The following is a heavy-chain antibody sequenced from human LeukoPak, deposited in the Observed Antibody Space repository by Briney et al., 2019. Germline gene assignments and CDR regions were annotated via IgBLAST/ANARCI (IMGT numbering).Heavy chain of an antibody. D-gene: IGHD5-24*01. V-gene: IGHV1-18*01. CDR1: GYTFTSYG. J-gene: IGHJ6*02. CDR3: ATRDRYYYCGMDV. Sequence: ASVKVSCKASGYTFTSYGISWVRQAPGQGLERMGWISAYNGNTNYAQKLQGRVTMTTDTSTSTAYMELRSLRSDDTAVYYCATRDRYYYCGMDVWGQGTTVAVSS. CDR2: ISAYNGNT.